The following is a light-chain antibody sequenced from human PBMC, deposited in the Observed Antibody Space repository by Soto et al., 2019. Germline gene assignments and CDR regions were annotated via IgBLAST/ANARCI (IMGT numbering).Light chain of an antibody. Sequence: EIVLTQSPGTLPVSPGEIATLSCRASQSVGRNYLAWYQQKPGQAPRLLIHGATSRATGIPDRFSGSGSGTDFTLTISRLEPEDFAVYYCQQYAASPLTFGGGTKVETK. V-gene: IGKV3-20*01. J-gene: IGKJ4*01. CDR3: QQYAASPLT. CDR1: QSVGRNY. CDR2: GAT.